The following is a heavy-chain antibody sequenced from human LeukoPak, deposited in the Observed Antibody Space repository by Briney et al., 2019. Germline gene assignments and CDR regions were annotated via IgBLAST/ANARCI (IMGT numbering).Heavy chain of an antibody. CDR1: GFTFSSYW. CDR3: ARSVWPH. Sequence: GGSLRLSCAASGFTFSSYWMNWVRQAPGKGLEWVSSISSSSYIYYADSVKGRFTISRDNAKNSLYLQMNSLRAEDTAVYYCARSVWPHWGQGTLVTVSS. V-gene: IGHV3-21*01. J-gene: IGHJ4*02. D-gene: IGHD2-8*01. CDR2: ISSSSYI.